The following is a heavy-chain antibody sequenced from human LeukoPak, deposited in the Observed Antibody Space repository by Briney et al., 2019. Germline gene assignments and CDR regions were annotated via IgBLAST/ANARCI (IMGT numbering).Heavy chain of an antibody. CDR2: ISGSGNST. CDR3: AKDEGGGPYYFDY. Sequence: PGGSLRLSCAASGFTFSSYAMSWVRQAPGKGLEWVSAISGSGNSTYYADSVKGRFTISRDNSKNTLYLQMNSLRAEDTAVYYCAKDEGGGPYYFDYWGQGTLVTVSS. J-gene: IGHJ4*02. D-gene: IGHD2-15*01. V-gene: IGHV3-23*01. CDR1: GFTFSSYA.